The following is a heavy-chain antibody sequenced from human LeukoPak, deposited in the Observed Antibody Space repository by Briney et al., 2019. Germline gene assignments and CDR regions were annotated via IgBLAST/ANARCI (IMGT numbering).Heavy chain of an antibody. Sequence: ETLSLTCTVSGGSISSSSYYWGWIRQPPGTGLEWVSGISGTGGSTYYSDSVKGRFTISRDNSKNTLHLQMNSLRAEDTAVYYCAKDLQYSYGPNYWGQGTLVTVSS. J-gene: IGHJ4*02. CDR1: GGSISSSSYY. V-gene: IGHV3-23*01. D-gene: IGHD5-18*01. CDR2: ISGTGGST. CDR3: AKDLQYSYGPNY.